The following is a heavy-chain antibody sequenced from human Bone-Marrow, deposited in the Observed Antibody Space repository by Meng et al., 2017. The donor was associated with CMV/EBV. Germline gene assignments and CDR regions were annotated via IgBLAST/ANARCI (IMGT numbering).Heavy chain of an antibody. CDR1: GYIFTKYG. V-gene: IGHV1-18*01. D-gene: IGHD6-13*01. CDR3: ARIDSSLEHCY. Sequence: ASVKVSCKASGYIFTKYGVNWMRQAPGQGPEWMGWISAYNGDTMYAPKVQGRVTMTTDTSTSTAYMELRGLRSDDTAVYYCARIDSSLEHCYWGQGTLVTVSS. CDR2: ISAYNGDT. J-gene: IGHJ4*02.